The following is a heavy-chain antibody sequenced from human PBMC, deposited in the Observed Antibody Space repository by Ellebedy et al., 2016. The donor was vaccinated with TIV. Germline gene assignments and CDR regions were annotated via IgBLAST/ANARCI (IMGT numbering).Heavy chain of an antibody. Sequence: ASVKVSCXASGHTFPPYGLHWVRQAPGQRPEGMGWINTGNGNTKYSQTFQGRVTITRDTSATTAYMELSSLMSEDTAVYYCATREWQDPMDVWGQGTTVTVSS. CDR1: GHTFPPYG. V-gene: IGHV1-3*04. CDR2: INTGNGNT. CDR3: ATREWQDPMDV. J-gene: IGHJ6*02. D-gene: IGHD3-3*01.